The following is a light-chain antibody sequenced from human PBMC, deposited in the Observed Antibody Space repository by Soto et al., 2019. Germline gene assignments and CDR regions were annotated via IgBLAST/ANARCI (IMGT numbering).Light chain of an antibody. CDR2: KAS. CDR3: LQYKSYPWT. V-gene: IGKV1-5*03. CDR1: QSISGW. J-gene: IGKJ1*01. Sequence: DIQVTQSPSTLSASVGDRVTITYRTSQSISGWLAWYQQKPGKAPNLLIYKASTLKSGVPSRFSGSGSGTEFPLTVSSLQPDDFATYHCLQYKSYPWTFGQGTRVEIK.